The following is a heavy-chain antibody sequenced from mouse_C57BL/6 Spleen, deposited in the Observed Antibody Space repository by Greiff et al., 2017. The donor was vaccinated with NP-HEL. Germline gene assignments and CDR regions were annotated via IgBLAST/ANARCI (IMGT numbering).Heavy chain of an antibody. CDR3: ARGYYGSSLGLDV. CDR2: INPYNGDT. J-gene: IGHJ1*03. Sequence: VQLKESGPELVKPGDSVKISCKASGYSFTGYFMNWVMQSHGKSLEWIGRINPYNGDTFYNQKFKGKATLTVDKSSSTAHMELRSLTSEDSAVYYCARGYYGSSLGLDVWGTGTTVTVSS. D-gene: IGHD1-1*01. CDR1: GYSFTGYF. V-gene: IGHV1-20*01.